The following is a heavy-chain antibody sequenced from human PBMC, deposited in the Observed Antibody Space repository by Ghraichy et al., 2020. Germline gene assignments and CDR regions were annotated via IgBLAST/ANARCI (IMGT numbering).Heavy chain of an antibody. CDR3: AKESRSYRMGAFDI. CDR2: ISGSGGGT. D-gene: IGHD1-26*01. V-gene: IGHV3-23*01. CDR1: GFTFSSFA. J-gene: IGHJ3*02. Sequence: GGSLRLSCAASGFTFSSFAMSWVRQAPGKGLEWVSYISGSGGGTYYADSAKGRFTISRDNSKNTLYLQMNSLRAEDTAVYHCAKESRSYRMGAFDIWGQGTMVTVSS.